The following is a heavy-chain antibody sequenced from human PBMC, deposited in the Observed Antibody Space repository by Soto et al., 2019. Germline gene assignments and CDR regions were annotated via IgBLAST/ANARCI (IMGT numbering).Heavy chain of an antibody. CDR3: ARSFLTMIVVVMGGAFDI. CDR2: ISYDGSNK. V-gene: IGHV3-30-3*01. Sequence: GGSLRLSCAASGFTFSSYAMHWVRQAPGKGLEWVAVISYDGSNKYYADSVKGRFTISRDNSKNTLYLQMNSLRAEDTAVYYCARSFLTMIVVVMGGAFDIWGQGTMVTVSS. D-gene: IGHD3-22*01. CDR1: GFTFSSYA. J-gene: IGHJ3*02.